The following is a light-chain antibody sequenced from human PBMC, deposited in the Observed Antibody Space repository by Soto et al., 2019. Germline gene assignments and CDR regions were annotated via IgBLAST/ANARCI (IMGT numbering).Light chain of an antibody. CDR2: DAS. Sequence: EIVMTQSPDTLSVSPGERATLSCRASQSVGSYLAWYQHKPGQAPRLLISDASNRATGIPARFSGSGSETDFTLTISSLEPEDSAVYYCQQRSNWPSLTFGGGTKV. CDR1: QSVGSY. V-gene: IGKV3-11*01. J-gene: IGKJ4*01. CDR3: QQRSNWPSLT.